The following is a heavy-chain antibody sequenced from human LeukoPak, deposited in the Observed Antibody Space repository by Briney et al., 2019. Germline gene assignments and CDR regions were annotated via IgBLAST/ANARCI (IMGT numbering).Heavy chain of an antibody. V-gene: IGHV3-30*04. D-gene: IGHD3-9*01. CDR2: ISYDGSNK. J-gene: IGHJ4*02. CDR1: GFTFSSYA. CDR3: AKAYDTVGDY. Sequence: GGSLRLSCAASGFTFSSYAMHWVRQAPGKGLEWVAVISYDGSNKYYADSVKGRFTISRDNSKNTLYLQMNSLRAEDTAVYYCAKAYDTVGDYWGQGTLVTVSS.